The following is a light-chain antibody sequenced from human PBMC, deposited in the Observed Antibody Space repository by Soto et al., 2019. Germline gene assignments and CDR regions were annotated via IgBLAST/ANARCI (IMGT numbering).Light chain of an antibody. CDR2: ETS. CDR3: QQYSDWPPT. V-gene: IGKV3-15*01. J-gene: IGKJ1*01. CDR1: QSVGDK. Sequence: IVMTQSPATLSVSPGERATLSCRASQSVGDKLVWYQQKLGQAPRLVISETSTRASDIPVRFSGRGSGTEFTLTISSLQSEDFAVYYCQQYSDWPPTFGQGTKVDIK.